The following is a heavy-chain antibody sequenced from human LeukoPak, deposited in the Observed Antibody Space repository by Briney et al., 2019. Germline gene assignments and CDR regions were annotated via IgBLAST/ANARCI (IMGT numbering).Heavy chain of an antibody. CDR2: ISSSSSYI. J-gene: IGHJ4*02. CDR1: GFTFSSYS. Sequence: GSLRLSCAASGFTFSSYSMNWVRQAPGKGLEWVSSISSSSSYIYYADSVKGRFTISRDNAKNSLYLQMNSLRAEDTAVYYCARDRITMVRGVGSRSYYSDYWGQGTLVTVSS. V-gene: IGHV3-21*01. D-gene: IGHD3-10*01. CDR3: ARDRITMVRGVGSRSYYSDY.